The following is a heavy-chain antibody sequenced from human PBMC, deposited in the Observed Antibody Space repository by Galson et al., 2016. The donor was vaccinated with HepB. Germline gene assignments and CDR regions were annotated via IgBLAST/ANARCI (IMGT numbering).Heavy chain of an antibody. CDR1: GYTFTSYY. CDR3: ARDRHYYGSGSYPSRYFDY. CDR2: ISPSGGST. J-gene: IGHJ4*02. V-gene: IGHV1-46*01. Sequence: SVKVSCKASGYTFTSYYMHWVRQAPGQGLEWMGIISPSGGSTSYAQKFQGRVTMTRDTSTSTVYMELSSLRSEDTAVYYCARDRHYYGSGSYPSRYFDYWGQGTLVTVSS. D-gene: IGHD3-10*01.